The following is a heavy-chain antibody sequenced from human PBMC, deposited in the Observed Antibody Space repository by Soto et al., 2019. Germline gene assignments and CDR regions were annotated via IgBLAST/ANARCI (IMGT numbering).Heavy chain of an antibody. V-gene: IGHV1-46*01. J-gene: IGHJ6*02. Sequence: ASVKVSCKASGYTFTSYYMHWVRQAPGQGLEWMGIINPSGGSTSYAQKFQGRVTMTRDTSTSTVYMELSSLRSEDTAVYYCARDRGRQQLEYYYYGMDVWGQGTTVTV. CDR1: GYTFTSYY. CDR3: ARDRGRQQLEYYYYGMDV. CDR2: INPSGGST. D-gene: IGHD6-13*01.